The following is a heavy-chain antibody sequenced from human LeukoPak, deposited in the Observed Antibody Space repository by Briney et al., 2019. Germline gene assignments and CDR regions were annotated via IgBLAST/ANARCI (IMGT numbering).Heavy chain of an antibody. J-gene: IGHJ4*02. Sequence: PSETLSLTCTVSGGSISSYYWSWIRQPPGKGLEWIGYIYYSGSTNYNPSLKSRVTISVDTSKNQFSLKLSSVTAADTAVYYCARVRIDCSSTSCYHGSFDYWGQGTLVTVSS. V-gene: IGHV4-59*12. CDR3: ARVRIDCSSTSCYHGSFDY. CDR1: GGSISSYY. CDR2: IYYSGST. D-gene: IGHD2-2*01.